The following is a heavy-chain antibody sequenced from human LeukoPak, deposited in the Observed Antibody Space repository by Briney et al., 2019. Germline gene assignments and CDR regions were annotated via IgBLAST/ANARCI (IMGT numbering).Heavy chain of an antibody. CDR2: IYAGDSST. J-gene: IGHJ4*02. D-gene: IGHD3-16*01. CDR1: GFPFSTYS. Sequence: GASLKISCKGSGFPFSTYSFAWVRQMPGKGLEWMGVIYAGDSSTRYSPSFQGQVTTSVDKSISTAYLQWSSLKASDSAIYYCARHSCYDSWGQGTLVTVSS. CDR3: ARHSCYDS. V-gene: IGHV5-51*01.